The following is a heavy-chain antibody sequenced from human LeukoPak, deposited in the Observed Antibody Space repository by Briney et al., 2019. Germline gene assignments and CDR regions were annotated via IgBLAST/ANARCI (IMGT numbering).Heavy chain of an antibody. CDR3: AREIAVAGLDY. J-gene: IGHJ4*02. CDR1: GGSISSYY. V-gene: IGHV4-59*12. D-gene: IGHD6-19*01. CDR2: IYYSVST. Sequence: SETLSLTCTVSGGSISSYYWSWIRQPPGKGLEWIGYIYYSVSTNYNPSLKSRVTISVDTSKNQFSLKLSSVTAADTAVYYCAREIAVAGLDYWGQGTLVTVSS.